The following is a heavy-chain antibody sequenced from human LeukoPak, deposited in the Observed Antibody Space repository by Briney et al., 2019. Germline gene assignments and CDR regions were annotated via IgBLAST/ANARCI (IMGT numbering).Heavy chain of an antibody. CDR3: ARNAPLTGDFDY. CDR1: GYTFTSYD. J-gene: IGHJ4*02. D-gene: IGHD7-27*01. CDR2: MNPNSGNT. Sequence: ASVKVSCKASGYTFTSYDINWVRQATGQGLEWLGWMNPNSGNTGYAQKFQGRVTMTRNTSISTAYMELNSLRSEDTAVYYCARNAPLTGDFDYWGPGTLVTVSS. V-gene: IGHV1-8*01.